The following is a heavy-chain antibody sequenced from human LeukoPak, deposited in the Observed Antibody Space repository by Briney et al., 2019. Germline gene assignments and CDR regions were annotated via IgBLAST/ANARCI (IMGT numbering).Heavy chain of an antibody. CDR1: GYTFTGYY. CDR3: ARDLAVAGRSDAFDI. Sequence: GASVKVSCKASGYTFTGYYIHWVRQAPGQGLEWMGWINPNSGGTNYAQKFQGRVTMTRDTSISTAYMELSRLRADDTAVYYCARDLAVAGRSDAFDIWGQGTMVTVSS. V-gene: IGHV1-2*02. CDR2: INPNSGGT. J-gene: IGHJ3*02. D-gene: IGHD6-19*01.